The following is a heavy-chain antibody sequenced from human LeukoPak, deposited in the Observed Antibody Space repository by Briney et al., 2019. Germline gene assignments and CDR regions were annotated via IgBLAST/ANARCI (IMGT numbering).Heavy chain of an antibody. D-gene: IGHD6-19*01. CDR3: ARGTPVAGRRRKFDP. CDR1: GYTFTSYG. CDR2: ISAYNGNT. J-gene: IGHJ5*02. V-gene: IGHV1-18*01. Sequence: GASVKVSCKASGYTFTSYGIGWVRQAPGQGLEWMGWISAYNGNTNYAQKLQGRVTMTTDTSTSTAYMELRSLRSDDTAVYYCARGTPVAGRRRKFDPWGQGTLVTVSS.